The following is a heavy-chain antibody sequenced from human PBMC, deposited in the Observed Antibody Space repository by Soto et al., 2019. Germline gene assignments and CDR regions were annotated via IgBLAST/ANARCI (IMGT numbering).Heavy chain of an antibody. CDR2: IYYSGST. Sequence: QVQLQESGPGLVKPSETLSLTCTVSGGSISSYYWSWIRQPPGKGLEWIGYIYYSGSTNYNPSLKRXXPXSXXTSKNQFSLKLSSVTAADTAVYYCARGTVGATVDYWGQGTLVTVSS. V-gene: IGHV4-59*01. CDR3: ARGTVGATVDY. J-gene: IGHJ4*02. D-gene: IGHD1-26*01. CDR1: GGSISSYY.